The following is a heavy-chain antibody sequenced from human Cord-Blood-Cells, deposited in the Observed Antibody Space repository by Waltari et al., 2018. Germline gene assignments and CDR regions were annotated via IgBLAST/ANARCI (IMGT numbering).Heavy chain of an antibody. V-gene: IGHV4-39*01. CDR2: IYYSGST. Sequence: QLQLQESVPGLVKPSETLSLTCTVSGGSISSSSYYWAWIRQPPGKGLEWIGSIYYSGSTYYNPSLKSRVTISVDTSKNQFSLKLSSVTAADTAVYYCARFIAAAGDYYFDYWGQGTLVTVSS. CDR3: ARFIAAAGDYYFDY. J-gene: IGHJ4*02. D-gene: IGHD6-13*01. CDR1: GGSISSSSYY.